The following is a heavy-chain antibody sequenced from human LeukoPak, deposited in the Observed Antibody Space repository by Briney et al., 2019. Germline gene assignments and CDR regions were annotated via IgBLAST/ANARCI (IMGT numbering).Heavy chain of an antibody. V-gene: IGHV3-66*01. Sequence: GGSLRLSCAASGFTVSSNYMSWVRQAPGKGLEWVSVIYSGGSTYYADSVKGRFTISRDNSKNTLYLQMNSLRAEDTAVFYCARDRKYYYDSSGYYDCWGQGTLVTVPS. CDR3: ARDRKYYYDSSGYYDC. CDR1: GFTVSSNY. CDR2: IYSGGST. J-gene: IGHJ4*02. D-gene: IGHD3-22*01.